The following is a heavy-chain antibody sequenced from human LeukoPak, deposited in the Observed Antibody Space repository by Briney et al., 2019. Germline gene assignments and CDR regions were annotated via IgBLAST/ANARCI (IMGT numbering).Heavy chain of an antibody. CDR3: ARAGYSSSWYSYFDY. J-gene: IGHJ4*02. V-gene: IGHV1-69*06. D-gene: IGHD6-13*01. Sequence: SVKVSCKASGYTFTSYYMHWVRQAPGQGLEWMGGIIPIFGTANYAQKFQGRVTITADKSTSTAYMELSSLRSEDTAVYYCARAGYSSSWYSYFDYWGQGTLVTVSS. CDR1: GYTFTSYY. CDR2: IIPIFGTA.